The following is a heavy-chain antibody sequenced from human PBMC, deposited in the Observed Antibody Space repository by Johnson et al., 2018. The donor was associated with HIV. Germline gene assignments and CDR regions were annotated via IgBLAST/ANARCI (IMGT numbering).Heavy chain of an antibody. D-gene: IGHD3-9*01. V-gene: IGHV3-43D*03. Sequence: VQLVESGGGVVRPGGSLRLSCAASGFNFDDYDMTWVRQAPGKGLEWVSLISWDGGSTYYADSMKGRFTISRDNSKNSLYLQMNSLRPEDTALYYCARGASPYYDILTGAGAFDIWGQGTMVTVSS. CDR3: ARGASPYYDILTGAGAFDI. J-gene: IGHJ3*02. CDR1: GFNFDDYD. CDR2: ISWDGGST.